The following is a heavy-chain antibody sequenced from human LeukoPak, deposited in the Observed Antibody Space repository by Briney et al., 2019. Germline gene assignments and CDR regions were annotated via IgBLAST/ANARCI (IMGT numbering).Heavy chain of an antibody. Sequence: GGSLRLSCAASEFTFSNYWMSWVRQAPGKGLEWVANINQDGSKKYYVDSVKGRFAISRDNTKNSLHLQMSSLRPEDTAVYYCVREWVDWGQWHNWFDRWGQGTLATVSS. D-gene: IGHD7-27*01. J-gene: IGHJ5*02. CDR1: EFTFSNYW. V-gene: IGHV3-7*01. CDR2: INQDGSKK. CDR3: VREWVDWGQWHNWFDR.